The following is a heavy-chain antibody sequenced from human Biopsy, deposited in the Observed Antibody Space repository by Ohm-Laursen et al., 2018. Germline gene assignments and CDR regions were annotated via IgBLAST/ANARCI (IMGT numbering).Heavy chain of an antibody. CDR1: GGSLSSYS. D-gene: IGHD1-7*01. Sequence: GTLSLTCTVSGGSLSSYSWSWIRQPAGKGLEWIGQIYTSGDTNYNPSLKSRVSVSEDTSRRQFSLRLTSVTAADTAVYYCATGPKRLTGTSYFESWGRGILVTVSS. V-gene: IGHV4-4*07. J-gene: IGHJ4*02. CDR3: ATGPKRLTGTSYFES. CDR2: IYTSGDT.